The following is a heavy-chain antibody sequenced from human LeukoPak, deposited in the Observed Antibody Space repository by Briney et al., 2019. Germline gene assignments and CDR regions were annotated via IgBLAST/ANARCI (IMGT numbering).Heavy chain of an antibody. CDR2: IWYDGSNK. V-gene: IGHV3-33*06. D-gene: IGHD5-12*01. J-gene: IGHJ4*02. Sequence: PGGSLGLSCAASGFTFSSYGMHWVRQAPGKGLEWVAVIWYDGSNKYYADSVKGRFTISRDNSKNTLYLQMNSLRAEDTAVYYCAKVATTYYFDYWGQGTLVTVSS. CDR3: AKVATTYYFDY. CDR1: GFTFSSYG.